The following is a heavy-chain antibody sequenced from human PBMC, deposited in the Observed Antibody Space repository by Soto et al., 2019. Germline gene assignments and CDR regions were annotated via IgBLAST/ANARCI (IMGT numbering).Heavy chain of an antibody. Sequence: SETLSLTCAVYGGSFSGYYWSWIRQPPGKGLEWIGEINHSGSTNYNPSLKSRVTISVDTSKNQFSLKLSSVTAADTAVYYCARGRWLRSSFDYWGQGTLVTVSS. CDR3: ARGRWLRSSFDY. CDR1: GGSFSGYY. J-gene: IGHJ4*02. V-gene: IGHV4-34*01. D-gene: IGHD5-12*01. CDR2: INHSGST.